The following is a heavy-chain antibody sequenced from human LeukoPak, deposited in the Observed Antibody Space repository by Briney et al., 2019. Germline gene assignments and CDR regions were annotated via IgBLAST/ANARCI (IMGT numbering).Heavy chain of an antibody. D-gene: IGHD5-24*01. CDR1: GFTLSSYG. CDR2: ISYDGSNK. CDR3: AKGFQRWLQLSPLDY. V-gene: IGHV3-30*18. J-gene: IGHJ4*02. Sequence: GGSLRLSCAASGFTLSSYGMHWVRQAPGKGLEWVAVISYDGSNKYYADSVKGRFTISRDNSKNTLYLQMNSLRAEDTAVYYCAKGFQRWLQLSPLDYWGQGTLVTVSS.